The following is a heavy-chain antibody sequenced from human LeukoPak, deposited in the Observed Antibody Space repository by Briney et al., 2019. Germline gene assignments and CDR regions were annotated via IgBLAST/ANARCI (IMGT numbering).Heavy chain of an antibody. V-gene: IGHV3-30*03. Sequence: GGSLRLSCVVSGFIFRNYGMHWVRQAPGQGLEWVAVISYDGSNNYYTDSVKGRFTISRDNSKNTLYLQMSSLRAEDTAVYYCARDSTLIAAAGRGDYWGQGTLVTVSS. CDR2: ISYDGSNN. J-gene: IGHJ4*02. CDR1: GFIFRNYG. D-gene: IGHD6-13*01. CDR3: ARDSTLIAAAGRGDY.